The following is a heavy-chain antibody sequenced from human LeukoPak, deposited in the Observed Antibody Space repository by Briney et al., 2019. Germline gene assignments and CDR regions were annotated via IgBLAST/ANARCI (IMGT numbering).Heavy chain of an antibody. Sequence: SETLSLTCAVYGGSFSGYYWSWIRQPPGKGLEWIGEINHSGSTNYNPSLKSRVTISVDTSKNQFSLKLSSVTAADTAVYDCARGPFYWFDPWGQGTLVTVSS. CDR3: ARGPFYWFDP. CDR2: INHSGST. CDR1: GGSFSGYY. V-gene: IGHV4-34*01. J-gene: IGHJ5*02.